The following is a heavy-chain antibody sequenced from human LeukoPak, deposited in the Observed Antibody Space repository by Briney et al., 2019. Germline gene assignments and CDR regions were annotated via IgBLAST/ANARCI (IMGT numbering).Heavy chain of an antibody. D-gene: IGHD6-19*01. CDR2: IWYDGSNK. CDR3: ARDRRGQSGWYEVPY. CDR1: GFTFSHYW. V-gene: IGHV3-33*08. J-gene: IGHJ4*02. Sequence: GGSLRLSCAASGFTFSHYWMTWVRQAPGKGLEWVAVIWYDGSNKYYADSVKGRFTISRDNSRNTLYLQMNSLRAEDTAVYYCARDRRGQSGWYEVPYWGQGTLVTVSS.